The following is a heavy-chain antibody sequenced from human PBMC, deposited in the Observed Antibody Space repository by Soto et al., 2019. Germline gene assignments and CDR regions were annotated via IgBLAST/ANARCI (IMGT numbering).Heavy chain of an antibody. D-gene: IGHD2-15*01. J-gene: IGHJ4*02. Sequence: GGSLRLSCAASGFTFNTYDMHWVRQATGKGLEWVSAIGADGKTYYAGSLKGRFTISRENAENSLYLQMNSLRAGDSAVYYCVRRYCSGDSCPAIGIGFDYWGQGTLVTVSS. CDR3: VRRYCSGDSCPAIGIGFDY. V-gene: IGHV3-13*01. CDR1: GFTFNTYD. CDR2: IGADGKT.